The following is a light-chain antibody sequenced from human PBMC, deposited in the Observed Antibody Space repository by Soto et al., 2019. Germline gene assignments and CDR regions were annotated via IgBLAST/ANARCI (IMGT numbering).Light chain of an antibody. CDR3: SSYTTTCSVV. J-gene: IGLJ2*01. CDR2: EVS. Sequence: QSALTQPASVSGSPGQSITISCTGTSSDVGLYNYVSWYQQHPGKVPKLMISEVSKRPSGVSNRFSGSKSGNTASLTISGLQAEDEADYYCSSYTTTCSVVFGEGTKLTVL. CDR1: SSDVGLYNY. V-gene: IGLV2-14*01.